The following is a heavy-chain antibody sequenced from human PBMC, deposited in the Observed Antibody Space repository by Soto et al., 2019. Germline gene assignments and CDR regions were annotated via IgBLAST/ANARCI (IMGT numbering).Heavy chain of an antibody. CDR2: IYYSGST. V-gene: IGHV4-30-4*01. CDR3: ARAVEWLHVSIDY. D-gene: IGHD3-3*01. J-gene: IGHJ4*02. CDR1: GGSISSGDYY. Sequence: SETLSLTCTVSGGSISSGDYYWSWIRQPPGKGLEWIGYIYYSGSTYYNPSLKSRVTISVDTSKNQFSLKLSSVTAADTAVYYCARAVEWLHVSIDYWGKGPLVNVS.